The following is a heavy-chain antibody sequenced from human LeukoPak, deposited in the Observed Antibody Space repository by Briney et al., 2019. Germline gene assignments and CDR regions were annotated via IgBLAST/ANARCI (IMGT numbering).Heavy chain of an antibody. V-gene: IGHV4-61*05. D-gene: IGHD5-12*01. CDR3: ARSLGYSGYDRAFDI. CDR1: GGSISGSSYY. J-gene: IGHJ3*02. Sequence: PSETLSLTCTVSGGSISGSSYYWAWIRQPPGKGLEWVGYIYYSGSTNYNPSLKSRVTISVDTSKNQFSLKLSSVTAADTAVYYCARSLGYSGYDRAFDIWGQGTMVTVSS. CDR2: IYYSGST.